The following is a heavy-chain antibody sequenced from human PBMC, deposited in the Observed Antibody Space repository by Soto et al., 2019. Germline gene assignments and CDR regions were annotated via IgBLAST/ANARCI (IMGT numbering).Heavy chain of an antibody. CDR1: GFTFSDYG. D-gene: IGHD3-9*01. CDR2: IWYDGSNK. Sequence: GGSLRLSCAASGFTFSDYGMHWVRQAPGTGLEWVAVIWYDGSNKYYADSVKGRFTISRDNSKNTLYLQMNSLRAEDTAVYYCARDPLHYDILTGYSPNYFDFWGQGTLVTVSS. CDR3: ARDPLHYDILTGYSPNYFDF. V-gene: IGHV3-33*01. J-gene: IGHJ4*02.